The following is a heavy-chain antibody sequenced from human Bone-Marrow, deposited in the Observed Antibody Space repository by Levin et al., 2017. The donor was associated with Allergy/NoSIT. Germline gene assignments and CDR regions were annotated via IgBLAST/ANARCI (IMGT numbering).Heavy chain of an antibody. V-gene: IGHV4-30-4*01. Sequence: SQTLSLPCPVSDGSIRSADFYWRWIRQPPGKGLEWIGYIYHSGSTYYNPSLQSRVIFSVDTSNNQFSVKLSSVTAADTAVYYCATGSGRYKIFFEYWGQGTLVTVSS. J-gene: IGHJ4*02. CDR2: IYHSGST. D-gene: IGHD3-10*01. CDR3: ATGSGRYKIFFEY. CDR1: DGSIRSADFY.